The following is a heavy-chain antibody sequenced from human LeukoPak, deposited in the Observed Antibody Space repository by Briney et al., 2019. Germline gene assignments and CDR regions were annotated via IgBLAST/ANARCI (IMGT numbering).Heavy chain of an antibody. D-gene: IGHD2-15*01. CDR2: ISGSGGST. J-gene: IGHJ5*02. CDR1: GFTFSSYA. V-gene: IGHV3-23*01. Sequence: GGSLRLSCAASGFTFSSYAMSWVRQAPGKGLEWGSAISGSGGSTYYADSVKGRFTISRDNSKNTLYLQMNSLRAEDTAVYYCAKDPDIVVVVAAWYNWFDPWGQGTLVTVSS. CDR3: AKDPDIVVVVAAWYNWFDP.